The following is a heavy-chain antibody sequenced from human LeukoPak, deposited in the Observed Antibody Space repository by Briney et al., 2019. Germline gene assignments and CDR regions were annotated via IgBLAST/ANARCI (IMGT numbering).Heavy chain of an antibody. V-gene: IGHV4-34*01. J-gene: IGHJ4*02. CDR1: GGSFSGYY. CDR2: INHSGST. CDR3: ATLSRYCSSTSCYTDFDY. D-gene: IGHD2-2*02. Sequence: SETLSLTCAVYGGSFSGYYWSWIRQPPGKGREWVGEINHSGSTNYNPSLKRRVTISVDTSKNQFSLKLSSVTAADTAVYYCATLSRYCSSTSCYTDFDYWGQGTLVTVSS.